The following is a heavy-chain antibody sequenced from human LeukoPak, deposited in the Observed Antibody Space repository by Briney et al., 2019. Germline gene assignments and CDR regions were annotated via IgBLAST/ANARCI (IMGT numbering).Heavy chain of an antibody. CDR3: ARGYGIAAAYYFDY. CDR1: GYTFTGFY. Sequence: GASVKVSCKASGYTFTGFYIHWVRQAPGQGLEWMGWINPNSGGTNYAQKFQGRVTMTRDTSISTAYMELSRLRSDDTAVYYCARGYGIAAAYYFDYWGQGTLVTVSS. V-gene: IGHV1-2*02. CDR2: INPNSGGT. J-gene: IGHJ4*02. D-gene: IGHD6-13*01.